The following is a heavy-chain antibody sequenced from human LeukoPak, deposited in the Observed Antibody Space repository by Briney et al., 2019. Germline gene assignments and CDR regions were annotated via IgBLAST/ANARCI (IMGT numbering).Heavy chain of an antibody. D-gene: IGHD3-10*01. CDR2: ISSSGSTI. V-gene: IGHV3-48*03. Sequence: PGGSLRLSCAASGFTFSSYEMNWVRQAPGKGLEWVSYISSSGSTIYYADSVKGRFTISRDNSKNTLYLQMNSLRAEDTAVYYCARDLSSDPDDKWFGEEFDWGQGTLVTVSS. J-gene: IGHJ4*02. CDR3: ARDLSSDPDDKWFGEEFD. CDR1: GFTFSSYE.